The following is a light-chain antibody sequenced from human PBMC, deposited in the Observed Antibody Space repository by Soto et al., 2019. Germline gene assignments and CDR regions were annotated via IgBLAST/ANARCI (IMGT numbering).Light chain of an antibody. CDR3: QQYNNWPLS. J-gene: IGKJ3*01. CDR2: GPS. Sequence: ETVLTQSPATLSASPGERATLSCRASQSVSSNLAWYLQKPGQAPRLLIYGPSTRDTGIPARFSGSGSGTEFTLTIDSLQSEDFAVYDCQQYNNWPLSFGPGTKVDIK. CDR1: QSVSSN. V-gene: IGKV3-15*01.